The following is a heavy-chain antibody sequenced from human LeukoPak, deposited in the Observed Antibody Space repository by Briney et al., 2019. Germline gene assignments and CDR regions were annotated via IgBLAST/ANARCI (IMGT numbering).Heavy chain of an antibody. CDR1: GGSISSGGYY. CDR2: IYHSGST. J-gene: IGHJ4*02. D-gene: IGHD3-3*01. CDR3: ARESPRFFGVV. V-gene: IGHV4-30-2*01. Sequence: SETLSLTCTVSGGSISSGGYYWSWIRQPPGKGLEWIGYIYHSGSTYYNPSLKSRVTISVDRSKSQFSLKLSSVTAADTAVYYCARESPRFFGVVWGQGTLVTVSS.